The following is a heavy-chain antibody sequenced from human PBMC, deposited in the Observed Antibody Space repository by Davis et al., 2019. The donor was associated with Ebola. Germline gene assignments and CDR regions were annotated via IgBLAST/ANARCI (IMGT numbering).Heavy chain of an antibody. CDR3: SRGYSPKCRTGDCVNDI. J-gene: IGHJ4*02. Sequence: AASVKVSCKASGYIFSNYDINWVRQASGQGLEWMGWMNPYSGHTGYVEKFKGRVTMTRDPSVSTAYLELISLTIDDTAIYYCSRGYSPKCRTGDCVNDIWGQGTLVTVSS. D-gene: IGHD2-21*02. CDR1: GYIFSNYD. CDR2: MNPYSGHT. V-gene: IGHV1-8*01.